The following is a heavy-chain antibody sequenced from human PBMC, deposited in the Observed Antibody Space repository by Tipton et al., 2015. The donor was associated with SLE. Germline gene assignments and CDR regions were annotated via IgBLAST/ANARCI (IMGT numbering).Heavy chain of an antibody. CDR2: IYHSGST. CDR3: ARHSPNWFDP. Sequence: TLSLTCAVSGDSISSSNWWSWVRQPPGKGLEWIGEIYHSGSTHYNPSLKSRVAISVDTSKNHFSLILTSVSAADTAVYYCARHSPNWFDPWGQGMLVTVSS. J-gene: IGHJ5*02. V-gene: IGHV4-4*02. CDR1: GDSISSSNW.